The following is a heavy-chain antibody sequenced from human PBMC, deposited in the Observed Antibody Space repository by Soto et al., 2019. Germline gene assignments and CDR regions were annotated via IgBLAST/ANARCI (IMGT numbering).Heavy chain of an antibody. CDR2: ISSSSSYI. V-gene: IGHV3-21*01. CDR1: GFTFSSYS. D-gene: IGHD2-15*01. Sequence: EVQLVESGGGLVKPGGSLRLSCAASGFTFSSYSMNWVRQAPGKGLEGVSSISSSSSYIYYADSVKGRFTISRDNAKNSLYLQMNSLRAEDTAVYYCASNTVVRGIFDYWGQGTLVTVSS. CDR3: ASNTVVRGIFDY. J-gene: IGHJ4*02.